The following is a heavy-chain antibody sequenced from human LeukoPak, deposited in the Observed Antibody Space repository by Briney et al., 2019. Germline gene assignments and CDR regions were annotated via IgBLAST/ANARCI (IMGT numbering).Heavy chain of an antibody. CDR3: ARESRIQRVWSGYPRGFDP. V-gene: IGHV1-69*05. CDR1: GGTFSSYT. J-gene: IGHJ5*02. D-gene: IGHD3-3*01. CDR2: IIPIFGTA. Sequence: SVKVSCKASGGTFSSYTISWVRQAPGQGLEWMRGIIPIFGTANYAQKFQGRVTITTDESTSTAYMELSSLRSEDTAVYYCARESRIQRVWSGYPRGFDPWGQGTLVTVSS.